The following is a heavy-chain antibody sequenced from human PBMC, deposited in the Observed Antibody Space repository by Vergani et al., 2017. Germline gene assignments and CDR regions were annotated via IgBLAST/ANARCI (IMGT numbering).Heavy chain of an antibody. CDR2: ISSSSSYI. CDR3: ARYPGEYDYGSGSYSDGMDV. J-gene: IGHJ6*02. CDR1: GFNFSSYS. V-gene: IGHV3-21*01. Sequence: EVQLVESGGGLVKPGGSLRLSCAASGFNFSSYSMNWVRQAPGKGLEWVSSISSSSSYIYYADSVKGRFTISRDNAKNSLYLQMNSLRAEDTAVYYCARYPGEYDYGSGSYSDGMDVWGQGTTVTVSS. D-gene: IGHD3-10*01.